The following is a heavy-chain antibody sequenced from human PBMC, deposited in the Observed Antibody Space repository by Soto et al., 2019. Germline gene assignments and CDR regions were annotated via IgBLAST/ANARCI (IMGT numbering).Heavy chain of an antibody. CDR3: ARDGVPYYDFWSGYHSHYYGMDV. CDR2: ISSSSSTI. Sequence: VGSLRLSCAASGFTFSSYSMNWVRQAPGKGLEWVSYISSSSSTIYYADSVKGRFTISRDNAKNSLYLQMNSLRDEDTAVYYCARDGVPYYDFWSGYHSHYYGMDVCGQGTTVTVSS. CDR1: GFTFSSYS. J-gene: IGHJ6*02. D-gene: IGHD3-3*01. V-gene: IGHV3-48*02.